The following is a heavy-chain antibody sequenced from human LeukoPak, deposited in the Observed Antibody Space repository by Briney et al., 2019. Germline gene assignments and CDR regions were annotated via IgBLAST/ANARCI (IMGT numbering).Heavy chain of an antibody. J-gene: IGHJ6*02. CDR1: GYTFSSYG. D-gene: IGHD3-10*01. CDR2: IWYDGSKT. V-gene: IGHV3-33*01. CDR3: AREGGSGSYRGYYYYYGMDV. Sequence: GGSLRLSCAASGYTFSSYGMHWVRQAPGKGLEWVALIWYDGSKTYYADSVKGRFTISRDNAKNSLYLQMNSLRAEDTAVYYCAREGGSGSYRGYYYYYGMDVWGQGTTVTVSS.